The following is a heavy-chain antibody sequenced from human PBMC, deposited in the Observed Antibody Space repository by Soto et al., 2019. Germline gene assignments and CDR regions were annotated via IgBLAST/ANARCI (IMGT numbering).Heavy chain of an antibody. D-gene: IGHD1-26*01. V-gene: IGHV1-2*02. CDR1: GNSISASY. CDR2: IDPKNGGT. Sequence: ASVKVSWKASGNSISASYIHWGRQAPGQGLEWMGWIDPKNGGTVSAQKFQGRLTMTRDTSISTVYMDLSGLTSDDTALYYCGRDHYGSFPYWAQGSLVTVSS. CDR3: GRDHYGSFPY. J-gene: IGHJ4*02.